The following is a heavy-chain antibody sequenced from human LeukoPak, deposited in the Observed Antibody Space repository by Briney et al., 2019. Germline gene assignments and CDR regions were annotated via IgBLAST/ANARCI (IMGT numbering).Heavy chain of an antibody. CDR3: ARDIGYNDAFDI. D-gene: IGHD1-14*01. J-gene: IGHJ3*02. CDR2: ISWNSGSI. Sequence: PGRSLRLSCAASGFTFDDYAMHWVRQAPGKGLEWVSGISWNSGSIGYADSVKGRFTISRDNAKNSLYLQMNSLRAEDTAVYYCARDIGYNDAFDIWGQGTMVTVSS. CDR1: GFTFDDYA. V-gene: IGHV3-9*01.